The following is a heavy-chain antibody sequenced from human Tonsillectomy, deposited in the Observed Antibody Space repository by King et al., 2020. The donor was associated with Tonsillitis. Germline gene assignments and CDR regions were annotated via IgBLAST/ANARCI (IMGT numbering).Heavy chain of an antibody. Sequence: KESGSSVKVSCKASGGTFSSYGISWVRQAPGQGLEWMGGIIRIFDTTNYAQKFQGRVTITADKSTSTAYMDLSSLRSEDTAVYYCARTQGVEGHYYDSSGYYDYWGQGTLVTVSS. CDR2: IIRIFDTT. CDR3: ARTQGVEGHYYDSSGYYDY. D-gene: IGHD3-22*01. J-gene: IGHJ4*02. V-gene: IGHV1-69*06. CDR1: GGTFSSYG.